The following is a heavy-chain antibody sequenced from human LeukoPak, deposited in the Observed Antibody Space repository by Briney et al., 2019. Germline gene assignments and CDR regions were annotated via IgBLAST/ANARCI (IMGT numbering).Heavy chain of an antibody. Sequence: PSQTLSLTCGVSGGSISSGDFYWSWIRQPPGKGLEWIGYIYYTGNTYCNPSLKSRVTISENTSKNPFSLRLSSVTAADTAVYYCAREQFQVGATPSYWFDPWGQGTLVTVSS. CDR1: GGSISSGDFY. V-gene: IGHV4-30-4*01. D-gene: IGHD1-26*01. CDR3: AREQFQVGATPSYWFDP. J-gene: IGHJ5*02. CDR2: IYYTGNT.